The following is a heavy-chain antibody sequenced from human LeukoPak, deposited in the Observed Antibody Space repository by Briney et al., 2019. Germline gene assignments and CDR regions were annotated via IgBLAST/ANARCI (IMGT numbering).Heavy chain of an antibody. CDR1: GFNFSSYD. CDR3: TRALMRLWGFY. D-gene: IGHD3-16*01. CDR2: ISYDGSNK. V-gene: IGHV3-30*03. Sequence: GGSLRLSCAASGFNFSSYDMYWVRQAPGKGLEWVAVISYDGSNKHCADSVKGRFTISRDNSKNTVYLQMNSLKTEDTAVYYCTRALMRLWGFYWGQGTLVTVSS. J-gene: IGHJ4*02.